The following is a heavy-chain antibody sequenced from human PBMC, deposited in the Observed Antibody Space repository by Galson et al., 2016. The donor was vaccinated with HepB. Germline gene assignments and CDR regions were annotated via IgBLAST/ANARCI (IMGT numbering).Heavy chain of an antibody. J-gene: IGHJ3*02. CDR2: TYYMSKWYY. CDR1: GDSVSSNTAA. CDR3: ATRAGNDPHDAFDI. Sequence: CAISGDSVSSNTAAWNWIRQSPSRGLEWLGRTYYMSKWYYDYAESVKSRITINPDISKNQISLQLNSVTPEDTAVYYCATRAGNDPHDAFDIWGRGTMVTVSS. D-gene: IGHD1-1*01. V-gene: IGHV6-1*01.